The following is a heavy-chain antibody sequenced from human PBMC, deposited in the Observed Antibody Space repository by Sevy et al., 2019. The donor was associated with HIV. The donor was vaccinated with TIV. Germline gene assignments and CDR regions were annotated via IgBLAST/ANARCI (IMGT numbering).Heavy chain of an antibody. V-gene: IGHV4-34*01. J-gene: IGHJ4*02. CDR2: INHSGST. CDR1: GGSFSGYY. D-gene: IGHD3-3*01. Sequence: SETLSLTCAVYGGSFSGYYWSWIRQPPGKGLEWIGEINHSGSTNYNPSLKSRVTISVDTSKNQFSLKLSSVTAADTAVYYCARGGPGQQDGLWSGYSWRHFDYWGQGTLVTVSS. CDR3: ARGGPGQQDGLWSGYSWRHFDY.